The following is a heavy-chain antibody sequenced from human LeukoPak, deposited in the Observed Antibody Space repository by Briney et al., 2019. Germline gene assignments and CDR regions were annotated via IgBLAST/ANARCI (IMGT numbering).Heavy chain of an antibody. D-gene: IGHD4-17*01. CDR3: ARATDGDYVPY. CDR1: GFTFSSYS. Sequence: PGGSLRLSCAASGFTFSSYSMNWFRQAPGKGLEWVSSISSSSSYINYADSVKGRFTISRDNAKNSLYLQMNSLRAEDTAVYYCARATDGDYVPYWGQGTLVTVSS. V-gene: IGHV3-21*01. CDR2: ISSSSSYI. J-gene: IGHJ4*02.